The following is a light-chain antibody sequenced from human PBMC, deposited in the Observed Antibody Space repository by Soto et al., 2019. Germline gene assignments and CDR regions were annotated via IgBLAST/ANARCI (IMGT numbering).Light chain of an antibody. CDR2: AAS. Sequence: DIQMTLSPTSLSASVGDRLTIICRASQDIRHFVAWYQQKQGKAPKLLIYAASSSQSGVPSRFSGSGSGTDFTLTINSLQPDDVATYSCQKYSSVPVFGPGTKVEIK. CDR1: QDIRHF. CDR3: QKYSSVPV. V-gene: IGKV1-27*01. J-gene: IGKJ3*01.